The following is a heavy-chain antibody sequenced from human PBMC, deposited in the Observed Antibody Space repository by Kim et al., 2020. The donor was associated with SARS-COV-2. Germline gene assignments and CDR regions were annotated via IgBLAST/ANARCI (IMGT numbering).Heavy chain of an antibody. CDR2: INHSGST. D-gene: IGHD6-13*01. V-gene: IGHV4-34*01. J-gene: IGHJ6*02. CDR1: GGSFSGYY. CDR3: ARDGYSSSWFGYYGMDV. Sequence: SETLSLTCAVYGGSFSGYYWSWIRQPPGKGLEWIGEINHSGSTNYNPSLKSRVTISVDTSKNQFSLKLSSVTAADTAVYYCARDGYSSSWFGYYGMDVWGQGTTVTVSS.